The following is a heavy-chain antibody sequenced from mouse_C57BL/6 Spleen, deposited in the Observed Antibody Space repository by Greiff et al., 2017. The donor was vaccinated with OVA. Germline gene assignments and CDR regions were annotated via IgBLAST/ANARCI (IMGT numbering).Heavy chain of an antibody. CDR2: IYPGNSDT. CDR1: GYTFTSYW. V-gene: IGHV1-5*01. CDR3: TREENYYGSSPWLAY. J-gene: IGHJ3*01. Sequence: EVQLQQSGTVLARPGASVKMSCKTSGYTFTSYWMHWVKQRPGQGLEWRGAIYPGNSDTSYNQKFKGKAKLTAVTSASTAYMELSSLTNEDSAVYYCTREENYYGSSPWLAYWGQGTLVTVSA. D-gene: IGHD1-1*01.